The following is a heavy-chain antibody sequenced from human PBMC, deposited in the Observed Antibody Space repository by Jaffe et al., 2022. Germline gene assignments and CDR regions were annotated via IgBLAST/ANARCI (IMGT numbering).Heavy chain of an antibody. V-gene: IGHV4-4*02. CDR1: GVSISRDNW. CDR2: IYHSGTT. D-gene: IGHD2-2*01. CDR3: ATLVVPLARFDY. Sequence: QVQLQESGPGLVKPSGTLSLTCAVSGVSISRDNWWSWVRQSPGKGLEWIGEIYHSGTTNYNPSFESRVTMSVDKSTNQFSLKLHSVTAADTAVYFCATLVVPLARFDYWGQGTLVTVSS. J-gene: IGHJ4*02.